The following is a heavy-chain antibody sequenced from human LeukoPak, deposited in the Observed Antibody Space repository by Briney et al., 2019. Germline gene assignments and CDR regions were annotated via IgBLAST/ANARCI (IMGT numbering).Heavy chain of an antibody. Sequence: PGGSLRLSCAASGFTVSQSYMSWVRQAPGKGLEWVSIIYAGGNTYYADSVKGRFTISRDTSNNTAYLEMNSLRVEDTANYYCARDGAIVAGTAQHWGQGALVTVSS. V-gene: IGHV3-53*01. CDR2: IYAGGNT. D-gene: IGHD5-12*01. CDR3: ARDGAIVAGTAQH. J-gene: IGHJ1*01. CDR1: GFTVSQSY.